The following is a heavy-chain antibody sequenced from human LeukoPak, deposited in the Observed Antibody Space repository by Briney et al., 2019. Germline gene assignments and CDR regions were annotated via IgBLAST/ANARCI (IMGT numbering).Heavy chain of an antibody. D-gene: IGHD1-7*01. J-gene: IGHJ4*02. CDR3: ASGTTASHIDY. CDR2: TYFRSKWYY. V-gene: IGHV6-1*01. CDR1: LDTVSGDIGA. Sequence: SQTPSLTSAISLDTVSGDIGAWDSIRHPPSRGLGWLARTYFRSKWYYDYAVSGESRITIDPDTSKNQFSLHVNSVTHEDTAVYYCASGTTASHIDYWGPGTLVTVSS.